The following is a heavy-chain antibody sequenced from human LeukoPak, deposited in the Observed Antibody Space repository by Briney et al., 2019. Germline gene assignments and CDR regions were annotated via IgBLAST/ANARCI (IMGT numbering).Heavy chain of an antibody. V-gene: IGHV3-74*01. CDR3: AREESSSSWFGGYWFDP. J-gene: IGHJ5*02. CDR2: INSDGSST. Sequence: SGGSLRPSCAASGFTFSSYWMHWVRQAPGKGLVWVSRINSDGSSTSYADSVKGRFTISRDNAKNTLYLQMNSLRAEDTAVYYCAREESSSSWFGGYWFDPWGQGTLVTVSS. CDR1: GFTFSSYW. D-gene: IGHD6-13*01.